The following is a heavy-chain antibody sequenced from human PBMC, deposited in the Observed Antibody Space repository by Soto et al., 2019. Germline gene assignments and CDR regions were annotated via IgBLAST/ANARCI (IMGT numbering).Heavy chain of an antibody. Sequence: GGSLRLSCTTSGFTFISYTMHWVRQAPGKGPEWVALMWYDGSHAEYLESVKGRFTISRDNSKSTLYLQMNSLRVEDTALFYCARGGDIVTTTRYFDYWGQGTLVTVSS. D-gene: IGHD3-9*01. V-gene: IGHV3-33*01. J-gene: IGHJ4*01. CDR3: ARGGDIVTTTRYFDY. CDR1: GFTFISYT. CDR2: MWYDGSHA.